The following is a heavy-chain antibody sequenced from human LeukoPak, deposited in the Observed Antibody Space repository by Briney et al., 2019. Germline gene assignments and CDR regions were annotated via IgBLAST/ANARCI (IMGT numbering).Heavy chain of an antibody. D-gene: IGHD6-13*01. CDR2: ISTGSSAI. Sequence: GGSLRLSCAASGFTFSSYSMNWVRQAPGKGLEWVSYISTGSSAIYYADSVKGRFTISRDNAKNSLYLQMSSLRAEDTAVYYCARDYKQLALDYWGQGTLVTVSS. CDR3: ARDYKQLALDY. V-gene: IGHV3-48*04. J-gene: IGHJ4*02. CDR1: GFTFSSYS.